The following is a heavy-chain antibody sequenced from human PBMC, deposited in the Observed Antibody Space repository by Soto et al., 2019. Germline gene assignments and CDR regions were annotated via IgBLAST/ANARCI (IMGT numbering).Heavy chain of an antibody. D-gene: IGHD1-26*01. Sequence: QVQLVQSGAEVKKPGSSLKVSCETSGGTSTIYTITWVRQAPGQGLQWMGRIVPTLRLTNYAQDFQGRLTITEDTSTSTAHMELSSLTSEDTAVYYCATEKYGAGRVGVYTWGHGTLVTVSS. V-gene: IGHV1-69*08. CDR1: GGTSTIYT. CDR3: ATEKYGAGRVGVYT. CDR2: IVPTLRLT. J-gene: IGHJ5*01.